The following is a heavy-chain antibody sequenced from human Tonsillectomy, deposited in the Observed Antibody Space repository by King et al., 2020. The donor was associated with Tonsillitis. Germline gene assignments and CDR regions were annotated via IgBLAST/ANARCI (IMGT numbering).Heavy chain of an antibody. V-gene: IGHV1-46*01. CDR3: ARGGEVVGRPLWFDP. CDR2: INPSGGST. Sequence: VQLVESGAEVKKPGASVKVSCKASGYTFTSYYMHWVRQAPGQGLEWMGIINPSGGSTSYAQKFQGRVTMTRDTSTSTVYMELSSLRSEDTAVYYCARGGEVVGRPLWFDPWGQGTLVTVSS. CDR1: GYTFTSYY. J-gene: IGHJ5*02. D-gene: IGHD2-15*01.